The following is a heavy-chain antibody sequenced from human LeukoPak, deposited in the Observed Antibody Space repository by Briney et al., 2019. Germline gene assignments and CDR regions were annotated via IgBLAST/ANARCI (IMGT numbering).Heavy chain of an antibody. CDR1: GFTFSGYA. J-gene: IGHJ6*02. V-gene: IGHV3-30-3*01. D-gene: IGHD4-23*01. CDR2: ISYDGSNK. Sequence: GGSLRLSCAASGFTFSGYAMHWVRQAPGKGLEWVAVISYDGSNKYYADSVKGRFTISRDNSKNTLYLQMSSLRGEDTAVFYCARSASGGNFLDLVVQYYAMDVWGQGTTVTVSS. CDR3: ARSASGGNFLDLVVQYYAMDV.